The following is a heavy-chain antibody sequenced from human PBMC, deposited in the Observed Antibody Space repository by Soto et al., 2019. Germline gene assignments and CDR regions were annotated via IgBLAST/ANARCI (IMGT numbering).Heavy chain of an antibody. V-gene: IGHV1-69*01. J-gene: IGHJ6*02. CDR2: IIPIFGTA. D-gene: IGHD6-6*01. CDR1: GGTFSSYA. Sequence: QVQLVQSGAEVKKPGSSVKVSCKASGGTFSSYAISWVRQAPGQGLEWMGGIIPIFGTANYAQKFQGRVTITEDESTSTAYMERSSVRSEDTAVYYCARVESSKCLSKYGMDVWGQGTTVTVSS. CDR3: ARVESSKCLSKYGMDV.